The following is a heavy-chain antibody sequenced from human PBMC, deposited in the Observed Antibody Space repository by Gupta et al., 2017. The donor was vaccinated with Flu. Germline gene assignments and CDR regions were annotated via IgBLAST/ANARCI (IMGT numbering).Heavy chain of an antibody. Sequence: QVQLQESGPGLVKPSQTLSLTCIVSGGSISSGGYYWTWIRQHPGKGLEWIGYIYYSGRTYYNPSLKSRLTISVDTSKNQFSLKLSSVIAADTAVYYCARGPYIHWFDPWGQGTLVTVSS. CDR1: GGSISSGGYY. CDR2: IYYSGRT. J-gene: IGHJ5*02. V-gene: IGHV4-31*03. CDR3: ARGPYIHWFDP. D-gene: IGHD1-14*01.